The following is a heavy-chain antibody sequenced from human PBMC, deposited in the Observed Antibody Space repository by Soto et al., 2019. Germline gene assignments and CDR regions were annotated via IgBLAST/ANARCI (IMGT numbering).Heavy chain of an antibody. CDR1: SRSFRSHY. J-gene: IGHJ5*02. CDR2: INHVGST. Sequence: SETLSLTCDVDSRSFRSHYWAWIRQSPGRGLEWIGEINHVGSTYYNPSLKSRVTISVDTSKNQFSLKLSSVTAADTAVYYCARHVIYSSSLLDPWGQGTLVTVSS. V-gene: IGHV4-34*01. CDR3: ARHVIYSSSLLDP. D-gene: IGHD6-13*01.